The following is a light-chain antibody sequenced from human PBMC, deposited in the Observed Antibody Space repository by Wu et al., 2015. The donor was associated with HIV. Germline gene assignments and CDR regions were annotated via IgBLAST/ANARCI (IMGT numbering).Light chain of an antibody. CDR2: GAS. CDR3: QKYNTAPWT. V-gene: IGKV3-15*01. CDR1: QSVSSN. Sequence: EIVMTQSPATLSVSPGERATLSCRASQSVSSNLAWYQQKPGQAPRLLIYGASTRATGIPARFSGSGSGTEFTLTISSLQPEDVATYYCQKYNTAPWTFGQGTKVE. J-gene: IGKJ1*01.